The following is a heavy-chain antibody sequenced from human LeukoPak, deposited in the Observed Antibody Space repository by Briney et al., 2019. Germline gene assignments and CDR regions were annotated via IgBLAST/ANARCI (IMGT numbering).Heavy chain of an antibody. V-gene: IGHV3-30*18. CDR2: ISYDGSIK. CDR1: GFTFSSCA. J-gene: IGHJ4*02. D-gene: IGHD5-18*01. Sequence: GGSLRLSCAASGFTFSSCAMHWVRQAPGKGLEWVAVISYDGSIKYYADSVRGRFTISRDNSKNTLYLQMNSLRAEDTAVYYCAKSSGRGYSYDGGLDYWGQGTLVTVSS. CDR3: AKSSGRGYSYDGGLDY.